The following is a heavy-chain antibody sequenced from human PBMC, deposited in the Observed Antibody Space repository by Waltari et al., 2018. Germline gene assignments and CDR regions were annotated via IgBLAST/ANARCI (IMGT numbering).Heavy chain of an antibody. V-gene: IGHV3-33*06. CDR2: IWYDGSNK. D-gene: IGHD6-13*01. Sequence: VQLVESGGGLVKPGGSLRLSCAASGFTFSSYSMHWVRQAPGKGLEWVAVIWYDGSNKYYADSVKGRFTISRDNSKNTLYLQMNSLRAEDTAVYYCAKEGIAAAVFDYWGQGTLVTVSS. CDR1: GFTFSSYS. J-gene: IGHJ4*02. CDR3: AKEGIAAAVFDY.